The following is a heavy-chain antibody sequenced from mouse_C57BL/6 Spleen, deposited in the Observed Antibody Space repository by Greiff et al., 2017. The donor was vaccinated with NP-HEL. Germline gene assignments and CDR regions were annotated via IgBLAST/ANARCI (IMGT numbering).Heavy chain of an antibody. CDR3: ARGGVRRYGRYFDY. D-gene: IGHD2-14*01. CDR1: GYTFTSYW. CDR2: IDPSDSYT. Sequence: QVQLQQPGAELVRPGTSVKSSCKASGYTFTSYWMHWVKQRPGQGLEWIGVIDPSDSYTNYNQKFKGKATLTVDTSSSTAYMQLSSLTSEDSAVYYCARGGVRRYGRYFDYWGQGTTLTVSS. V-gene: IGHV1-59*01. J-gene: IGHJ2*01.